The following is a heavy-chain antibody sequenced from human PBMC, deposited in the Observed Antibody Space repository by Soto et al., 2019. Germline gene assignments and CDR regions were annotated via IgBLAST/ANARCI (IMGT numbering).Heavy chain of an antibody. D-gene: IGHD3-16*01. CDR1: GGTFSSYA. Sequence: GASVKVSCKASGGTFSSYAISWVRQAPGQGLEWMGGIIPIFGTANYAQKFQGRVTITADESTSTAYMDLSSLRSEDTAVYYCARGNLFDGWGYYGMDVWGQGTTVTVSS. CDR3: ARGNLFDGWGYYGMDV. J-gene: IGHJ6*02. CDR2: IIPIFGTA. V-gene: IGHV1-69*13.